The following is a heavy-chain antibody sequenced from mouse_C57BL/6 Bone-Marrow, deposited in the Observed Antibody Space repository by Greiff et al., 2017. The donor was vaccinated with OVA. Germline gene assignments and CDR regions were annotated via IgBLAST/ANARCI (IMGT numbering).Heavy chain of an antibody. D-gene: IGHD1-1*01. CDR1: GYTFTSYG. CDR2: IYPRSGNT. CDR3: ARSITTVVATRWYFDV. V-gene: IGHV1-81*01. J-gene: IGHJ1*03. Sequence: VQLQQSGAELARPGASVKLSCKASGYTFTSYGISWVKQSTGQGLEWIGEIYPRSGNTYYNEKFKGKATLTADKSSSTAYMELRSLTSEDSAVYFCARSITTVVATRWYFDVWGTGTTVTVSS.